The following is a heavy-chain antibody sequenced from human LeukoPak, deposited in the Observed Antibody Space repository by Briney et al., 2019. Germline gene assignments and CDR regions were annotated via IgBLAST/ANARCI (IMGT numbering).Heavy chain of an antibody. Sequence: GGSLRLSCATSGFTFRNYSMNWVRQAPGKGLGWVSSISRSSSYIFYADSVKGRFTISRDNAKKSLYLQMNSLRAEDTAVYYCAREAVVVAAFDYWGQGTLVTVSS. V-gene: IGHV3-21*01. CDR2: ISRSSSYI. J-gene: IGHJ4*02. CDR1: GFTFRNYS. D-gene: IGHD2-15*01. CDR3: AREAVVVAAFDY.